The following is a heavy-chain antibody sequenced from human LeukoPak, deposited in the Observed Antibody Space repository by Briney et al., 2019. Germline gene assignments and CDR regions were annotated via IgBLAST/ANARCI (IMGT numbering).Heavy chain of an antibody. D-gene: IGHD5-12*01. V-gene: IGHV3-33*01. CDR2: IWYDGSNK. J-gene: IGHJ4*02. CDR1: GFTFSSYG. CDR3: ARDKASGYDPFDY. Sequence: GRSLRLSCSASGFTFSSYGMHWVRQAPGKGLEWVAVIWYDGSNKYYADSVKGRFTISRDNSKNTLYLQMNSLRAEDTAVYYCARDKASGYDPFDYWGQGTLVTVSS.